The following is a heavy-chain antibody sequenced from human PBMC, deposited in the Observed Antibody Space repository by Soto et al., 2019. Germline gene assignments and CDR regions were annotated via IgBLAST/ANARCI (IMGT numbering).Heavy chain of an antibody. Sequence: SETLSLTCTVPGGSISSCGYYWSWIRQHPGKGLEWIGYIYYSGSTYYNPSLKSRVTISVDTSKNQFSLKLSSVTAEDTAVYYCARGVAVAVERGAFDIWGQGTMVTVSS. D-gene: IGHD6-19*01. CDR2: IYYSGST. V-gene: IGHV4-31*03. J-gene: IGHJ3*02. CDR3: ARGVAVAVERGAFDI. CDR1: GGSISSCGYY.